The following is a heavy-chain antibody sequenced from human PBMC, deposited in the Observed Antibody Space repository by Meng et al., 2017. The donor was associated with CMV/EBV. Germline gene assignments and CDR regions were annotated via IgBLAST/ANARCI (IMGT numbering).Heavy chain of an antibody. J-gene: IGHJ6*02. V-gene: IGHV1-69*05. D-gene: IGHD5-18*01. CDR1: GGTFSSYA. Sequence: SVKVSCKASGGTFSSYAISWVRQAPGEGLEWMGGIIPIFGTANYAQKFQGRVTITTDESTSTAYMELSSLRSEDTAVYYCARGGYSYGNYYYYGMDVWGQGTTVTVSS. CDR3: ARGGYSYGNYYYYGMDV. CDR2: IIPIFGTA.